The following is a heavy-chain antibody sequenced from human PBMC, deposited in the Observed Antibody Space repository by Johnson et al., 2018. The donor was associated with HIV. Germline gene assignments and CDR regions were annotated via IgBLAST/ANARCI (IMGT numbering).Heavy chain of an antibody. CDR1: GFTFSSYA. CDR2: ISYDGSNK. D-gene: IGHD2-21*02. Sequence: QVQLVESGGGVVQPGGSLRLSCAASGFTFSSYAMHWVRQAPGKGLEWVAFISYDGSNKYYTDSVKGRFTIPRDNSKNTLSLQMNSLRAEDTAVYYCAREVVTAIHDVFDIWGQWTMVTVSS. CDR3: AREVVTAIHDVFDI. V-gene: IGHV3-30-3*01. J-gene: IGHJ3*02.